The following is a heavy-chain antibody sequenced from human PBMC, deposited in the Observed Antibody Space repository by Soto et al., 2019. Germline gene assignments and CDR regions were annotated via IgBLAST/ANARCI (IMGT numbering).Heavy chain of an antibody. CDR3: ARTYKWNDLALDG. CDR1: GYPFTDYA. CDR2: MNPDSGDT. V-gene: IGHV1-8*02. D-gene: IGHD1-20*01. J-gene: IGHJ6*01. Sequence: QVQLVQSAAEVKKPGASVKVSCKASGYPFTDYAINWVRQATGQGFEWMGWMNPDSGDTGLAVKFQGRVTLTRTSSVATAYMELSNLRSEDTAVYYCARTYKWNDLALDGWGQGTRVTVAS.